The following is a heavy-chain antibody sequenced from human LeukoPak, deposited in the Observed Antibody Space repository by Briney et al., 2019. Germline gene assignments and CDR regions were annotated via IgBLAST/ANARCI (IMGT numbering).Heavy chain of an antibody. J-gene: IGHJ2*01. D-gene: IGHD3-10*01. V-gene: IGHV6-1*01. CDR3: ARADLEYYGSNRYIAL. CDR1: GDSVSSNSVA. CDR2: TYYRSQWYN. Sequence: SQTPSLTCAISGDSVSSNSVAWNWTRQSPSGGLEWLGRTYYRSQWYNDYAISVKSRITINPPTSENQCSLQLNSVTPEDTAVYYCARADLEYYGSNRYIALWGRGTLVTVSS.